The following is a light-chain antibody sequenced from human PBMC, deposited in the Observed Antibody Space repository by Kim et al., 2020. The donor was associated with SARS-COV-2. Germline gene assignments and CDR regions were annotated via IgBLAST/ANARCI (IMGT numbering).Light chain of an antibody. CDR3: QQYNSYWT. CDR1: QSVSSW. V-gene: IGKV1-5*03. CDR2: KSS. J-gene: IGKJ1*01. Sequence: DIQMTQSPSTLSASVRDRVTITCRASQSVSSWLAWYQQKPGKAPKLLIYKSSILERGVPSRFSGSGSGTEFTLTISSLQPDDFATYYCQQYNSYWTFGQGTKVDIK.